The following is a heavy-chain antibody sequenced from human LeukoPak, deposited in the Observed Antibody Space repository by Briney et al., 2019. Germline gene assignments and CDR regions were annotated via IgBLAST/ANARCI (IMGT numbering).Heavy chain of an antibody. J-gene: IGHJ4*02. CDR3: AARLGGSGIHSCDY. CDR1: GFSLSTTGVR. D-gene: IGHD3-10*01. V-gene: IGHV2-70*04. Sequence: SGPALVKPTQTLTLTCTFSGFSLSTTGVRVSWIRQPPGKALEWLARIDWDDDKFYSTSLKTRLTISKGTSKNQVVLTVTSMDPVDTATYYCAARLGGSGIHSCDYWGQGTLVTVSS. CDR2: IDWDDDK.